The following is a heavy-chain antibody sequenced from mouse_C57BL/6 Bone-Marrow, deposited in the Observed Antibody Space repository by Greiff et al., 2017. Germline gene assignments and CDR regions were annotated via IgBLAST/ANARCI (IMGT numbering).Heavy chain of an antibody. CDR1: GYTFSSYG. Sequence: VKLQESGAELARPGASVKLSCKASGYTFSSYGISWVKQRTGQGLEWIGEFYPRSGNTYYNEKFKGKATLTADKSSSTAYMELRSLTSEDSAVYFCARGDDYPFDYWGQGTTLTVSS. CDR2: FYPRSGNT. D-gene: IGHD2-4*01. CDR3: ARGDDYPFDY. V-gene: IGHV1-81*01. J-gene: IGHJ2*01.